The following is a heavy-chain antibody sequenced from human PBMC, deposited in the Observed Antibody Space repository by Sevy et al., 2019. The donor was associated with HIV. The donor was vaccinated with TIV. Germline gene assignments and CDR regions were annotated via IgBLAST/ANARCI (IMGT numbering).Heavy chain of an antibody. V-gene: IGHV3-7*01. CDR2: IKQDGSEK. CDR1: GFTFSSYW. D-gene: IGHD3-9*01. J-gene: IGHJ5*02. Sequence: GESLKISCAASGFTFSSYWMSWVRQAPGKGLEWVANIKQDGSEKYYVDSVKGRFTISRDNAKNSLYLQMNSLRAEDTAVYYCAREQVIRYFDWGFDPWGQGTLVTVSS. CDR3: AREQVIRYFDWGFDP.